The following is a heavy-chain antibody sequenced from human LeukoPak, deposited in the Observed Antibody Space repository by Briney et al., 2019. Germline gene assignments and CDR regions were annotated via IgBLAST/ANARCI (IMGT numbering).Heavy chain of an antibody. CDR2: INHSGST. D-gene: IGHD4-17*01. V-gene: IGHV4-34*01. CDR1: GGSFSGYY. CDR3: ARLTTFDYMDV. Sequence: SETLSFTCTVSGGSFSGYYWSWIRQPPGKGLEWIGEINHSGSTNYNPSLKSRVTISVDTSKNQFSLKLSSVTAADTAVYYCARLTTFDYMDVWGKGTTVTVSS. J-gene: IGHJ6*03.